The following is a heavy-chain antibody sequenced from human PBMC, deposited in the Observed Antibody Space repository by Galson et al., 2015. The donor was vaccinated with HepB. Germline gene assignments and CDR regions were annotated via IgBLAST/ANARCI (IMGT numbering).Heavy chain of an antibody. D-gene: IGHD3-9*01. CDR3: ASSGPYDILTGQYDY. Sequence: SLRLSCAASGFTFSDYYMSWIRQAPGKGLEWVSYISSSGSTIYYADSVKGRFTISRDNAKNSLYLQMNSLRAEDTAVYYCASSGPYDILTGQYDYWGQGTLVTVSS. CDR1: GFTFSDYY. J-gene: IGHJ4*02. V-gene: IGHV3-11*01. CDR2: ISSSGSTI.